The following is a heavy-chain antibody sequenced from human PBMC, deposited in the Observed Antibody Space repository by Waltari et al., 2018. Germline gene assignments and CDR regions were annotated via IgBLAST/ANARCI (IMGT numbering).Heavy chain of an antibody. V-gene: IGHV4-59*01. Sequence: LKPSETLSLICTVSGGSISGFYWSWVRQPPGKGLDWIGYIYYTGSTNFNPSLKSRVTMSVDTSKNQFSLKLSSVTAADTAFYYCARGGGGDWEWFDPWGQGTLVTVSS. CDR2: IYYTGST. J-gene: IGHJ5*02. D-gene: IGHD2-21*02. CDR1: GGSISGFY. CDR3: ARGGGGDWEWFDP.